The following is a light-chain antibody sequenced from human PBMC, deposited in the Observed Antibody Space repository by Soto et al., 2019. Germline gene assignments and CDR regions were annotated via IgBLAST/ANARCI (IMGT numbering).Light chain of an antibody. V-gene: IGKV3-20*01. CDR1: QSISSNN. J-gene: IGKJ1*01. CDR3: HHYANSLWT. CDR2: GAS. Sequence: EVVLTQSPGTLSLSPGERATLSCRASQSISSNNLDWYQQKRGQAPRLLIYGASSRATGIPDRLSGSGSGTDFTLTISRLEAEDFAVYYCHHYANSLWTFGQGTKVEI.